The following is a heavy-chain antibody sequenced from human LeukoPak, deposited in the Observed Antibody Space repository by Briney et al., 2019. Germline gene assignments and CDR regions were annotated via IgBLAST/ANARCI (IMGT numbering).Heavy chain of an antibody. CDR3: AIMHPYYDGWCYWVQ. J-gene: IGHJ4*02. Sequence: PGGSLRLSCAASGFTFSSYAMSWVRQAPGKGLEWVSGISTSGGSSSYADSVKGRFTISRDNPRNTLYMQMNSLRAEDTALYYRAIMHPYYDGWCYWVQWGQGTLVTVSS. CDR1: GFTFSSYA. CDR2: ISTSGGSS. D-gene: IGHD3-22*01. V-gene: IGHV3-23*01.